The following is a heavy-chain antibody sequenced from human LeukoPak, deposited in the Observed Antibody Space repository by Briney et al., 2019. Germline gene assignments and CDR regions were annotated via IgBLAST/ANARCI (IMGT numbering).Heavy chain of an antibody. V-gene: IGHV3-7*01. Sequence: GGSLRLSCAASGFTFSSYWMSWVRQAPGKGLEWVANIKQDGSEKYYVDSVKGRFTISRDNAKNSLYLQMNSLRAEDTAVYYCARGDSSSWYALDYWGQGTLVTVSS. CDR1: GFTFSSYW. J-gene: IGHJ4*02. CDR3: ARGDSSSWYALDY. D-gene: IGHD6-13*01. CDR2: IKQDGSEK.